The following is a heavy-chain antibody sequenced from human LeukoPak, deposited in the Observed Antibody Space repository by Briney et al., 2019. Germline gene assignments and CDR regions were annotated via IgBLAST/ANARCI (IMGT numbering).Heavy chain of an antibody. CDR1: GGSFSGYY. CDR3: ARDIGMYYDILTGFDP. Sequence: SETLSLTCAVYGGSFSGYYWSWIRQPPGKGLEWIGYIYYSGSTNYNPSLKSRVTISVDTSKNQFSLKLSSVTAADTAVYYCARDIGMYYDILTGFDPWGQGTLVTVSS. D-gene: IGHD3-9*01. J-gene: IGHJ5*02. CDR2: IYYSGST. V-gene: IGHV4-59*01.